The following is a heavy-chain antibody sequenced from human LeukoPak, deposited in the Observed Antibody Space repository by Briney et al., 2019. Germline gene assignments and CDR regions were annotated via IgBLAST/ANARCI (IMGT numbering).Heavy chain of an antibody. V-gene: IGHV3-74*01. CDR3: ATPLGWFGELPNYYYYGMDV. CDR2: INSDGSST. Sequence: GGSLRLSCAASGFTFSSYWMHWVRQAPGKGLVWVSRINSDGSSTSYADSVKGRFTISRDNAKNTLYLQMNSLRAEDTAVYYCATPLGWFGELPNYYYYGMDVWSKGTTVTVSS. CDR1: GFTFSSYW. J-gene: IGHJ6*04. D-gene: IGHD3-10*01.